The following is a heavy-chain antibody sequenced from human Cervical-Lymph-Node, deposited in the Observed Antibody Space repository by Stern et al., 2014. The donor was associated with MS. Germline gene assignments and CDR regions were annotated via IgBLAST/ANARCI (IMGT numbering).Heavy chain of an antibody. CDR3: GRDTCRGGGCYFRY. D-gene: IGHD2-15*01. J-gene: IGHJ4*02. V-gene: IGHV3-30-3*01. CDR2: VSNEGSKQ. Sequence: QLVESGGGVVQPGRSLRLSCAASGFIFSNYAMHWVRQAPGQGLDWVAFVSNEGSKQFYADSVKGRFTISRDNANNTLYLQMNSLRPEDTAVYYCGRDTCRGGGCYFRYWGQGILITVSS. CDR1: GFIFSNYA.